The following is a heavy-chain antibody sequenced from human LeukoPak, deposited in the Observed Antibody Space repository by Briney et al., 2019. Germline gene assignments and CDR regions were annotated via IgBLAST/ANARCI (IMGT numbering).Heavy chain of an antibody. CDR3: ARQAPWYYYDSSGYPKGAFDI. J-gene: IGHJ3*02. D-gene: IGHD3-22*01. Sequence: SETLSLTCTVSGGSISSYYWSWIRQPPGKGLEWIGYIYYSGSTNYNPSLKSRVTISVDTSKNQFSLKLSYVTAADTAVYYCARQAPWYYYDSSGYPKGAFDIWGQGTMVTVSS. CDR2: IYYSGST. V-gene: IGHV4-59*08. CDR1: GGSISSYY.